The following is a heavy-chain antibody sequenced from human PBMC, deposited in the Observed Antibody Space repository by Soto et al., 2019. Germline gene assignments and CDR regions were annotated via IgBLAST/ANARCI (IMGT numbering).Heavy chain of an antibody. CDR1: GYTFTSYY. J-gene: IGHJ4*02. CDR3: ARDTTNYGGNSAPVY. D-gene: IGHD4-17*01. Sequence: ASVKVSCKASGYTFTSYYMHWVRQAPGQGLEWMGIINPGGGSTSYARKFQGRVTMTRDTSTSTVYMELSSLRSEDTAVYYCARDTTNYGGNSAPVYWGQGTLVTVSS. CDR2: INPGGGST. V-gene: IGHV1-46*01.